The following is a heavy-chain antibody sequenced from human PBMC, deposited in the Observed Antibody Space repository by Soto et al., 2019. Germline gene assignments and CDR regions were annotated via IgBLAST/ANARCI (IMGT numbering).Heavy chain of an antibody. Sequence: QITLKESGPTLVKPTQTLTLTCTFSGFSLRTSGVGVCWIRQPPGKALQWLGLIYWDDDNRYSPFLNGTLTITKDTSKSQVVVTMTIMDTVDTATYYCAHTTWYASHGFYDSTSSKRSYFDSWGQGTLVTVSS. J-gene: IGHJ4*02. CDR3: AHTTWYASHGFYDSTSSKRSYFDS. CDR2: IYWDDDN. CDR1: GFSLRTSGVG. V-gene: IGHV2-5*02. D-gene: IGHD3-22*01.